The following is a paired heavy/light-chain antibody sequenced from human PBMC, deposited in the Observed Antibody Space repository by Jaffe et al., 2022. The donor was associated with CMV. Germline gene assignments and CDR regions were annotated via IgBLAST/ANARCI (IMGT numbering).Light chain of an antibody. CDR3: QQYSNWPFT. Sequence: EIVMTQSPATLSVSPGERATLSCRASQSLSSNLGWYQQKPGQAPRLLIYDGSTRPTGIPDRFSGSGSGTEFTLTISSLQSEDFAVYYCQQYSNWPFTFGPGTKVDIK. V-gene: IGKV3-15*01. CDR1: QSLSSN. J-gene: IGKJ3*01. CDR2: DGS.
Heavy chain of an antibody. Sequence: QVQLQESGPGLVKPSETLSLTCTVSGVFINNYYWTWIRQPPGGGLEWIGYIYNGGNIKYNPSLKSRVTISLDTSRNQVSLELSSVTAADTAVYYCARQRWPVAGPLDYWGQGTLVPVSS. CDR3: ARQRWPVAGPLDY. J-gene: IGHJ4*02. D-gene: IGHD6-19*01. CDR1: GVFINNYY. V-gene: IGHV4-59*08. CDR2: IYNGGNI.